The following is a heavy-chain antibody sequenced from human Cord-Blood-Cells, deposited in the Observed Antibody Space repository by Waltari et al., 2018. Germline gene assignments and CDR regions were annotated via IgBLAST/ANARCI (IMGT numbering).Heavy chain of an antibody. CDR2: INPNSGGT. D-gene: IGHD1-26*01. CDR3: ARVGEFESGSFDY. J-gene: IGHJ4*02. CDR1: GYTFTGYY. Sequence: QVQLVQTGAEVKKPGASVKVTCKASGYTFTGYYMRWVRQAPGQGLEWMGWINPNSGGTNYAQQFQGWVTMTRDTSISTAYMELSRLRSDATAVYYCARVGEFESGSFDYWGQGTLVTVSS. V-gene: IGHV1-2*04.